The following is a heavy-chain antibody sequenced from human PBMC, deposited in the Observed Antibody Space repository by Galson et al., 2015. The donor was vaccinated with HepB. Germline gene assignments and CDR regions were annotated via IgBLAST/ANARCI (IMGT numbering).Heavy chain of an antibody. CDR1: GFTFSSYA. V-gene: IGHV3-23*01. D-gene: IGHD3-10*01. J-gene: IGHJ4*02. Sequence: SLRLSCAASGFTFSSYAMNWVRQAPGKGLEWVSSITGSGGGTYYADTVKGRFPVSRDNSKDTLYLQMNSLGAEDTALYYCAKDQMVRGVTYSNYWGQGTLVTVSS. CDR2: ITGSGGGT. CDR3: AKDQMVRGVTYSNY.